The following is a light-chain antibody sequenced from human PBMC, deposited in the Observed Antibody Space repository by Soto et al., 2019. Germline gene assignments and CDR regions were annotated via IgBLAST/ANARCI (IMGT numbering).Light chain of an antibody. V-gene: IGKV3-15*01. Sequence: EIVMTQSPATLSVSPGERATLSCRASQSVSINLAWYQQKPGQAPRLLIYGASTRATGIPARFSGSGSGTEFILTISSLQSEDFAVYYCQQYESSPRTFGQGTKVDI. J-gene: IGKJ1*01. CDR3: QQYESSPRT. CDR2: GAS. CDR1: QSVSIN.